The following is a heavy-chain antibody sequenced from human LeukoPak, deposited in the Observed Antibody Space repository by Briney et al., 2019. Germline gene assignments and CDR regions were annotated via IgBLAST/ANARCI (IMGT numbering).Heavy chain of an antibody. D-gene: IGHD6-13*01. Sequence: SETLSLTCTVSGGSISSYYWSWIRQPPGKGLEWIGYIYTSGSANYNPSLKSRVTISVDTSKNQFSLKLSSVTAADTAVYYCARHMGRRSAAGTGVFDPWGQGTLVTVSS. J-gene: IGHJ5*02. CDR2: IYTSGSA. V-gene: IGHV4-4*09. CDR1: GGSISSYY. CDR3: ARHMGRRSAAGTGVFDP.